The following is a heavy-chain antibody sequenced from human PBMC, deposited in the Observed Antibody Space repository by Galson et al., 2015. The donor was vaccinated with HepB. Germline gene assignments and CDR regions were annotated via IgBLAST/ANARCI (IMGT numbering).Heavy chain of an antibody. CDR2: IYYSGST. D-gene: IGHD3-9*01. CDR1: GGSISSYY. CDR3: AITTYYDILTGYTQGEYYFDY. J-gene: IGHJ4*02. V-gene: IGHV4-59*08. Sequence: QVQLQESGPGLVKPSETLSLTCTVSGGSISSYYWSWIRQPPGKGLEWIGYIYYSGSTNNNPSLKSRVTISVDTSKNQFSLKLSSVTAADTAVYYCAITTYYDILTGYTQGEYYFDYWGQGTLVTVSS.